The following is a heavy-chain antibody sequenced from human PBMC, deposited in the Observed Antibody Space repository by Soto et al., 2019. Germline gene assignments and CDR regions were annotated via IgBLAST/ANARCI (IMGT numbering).Heavy chain of an antibody. CDR1: GLTFSSYS. D-gene: IGHD3-3*01. V-gene: IGHV3-21*01. CDR3: ARESPGLRFLEWLPGGMAV. Sequence: PGGSLRLSCAASGLTFSSYSMNWVRQAPGKGLEWVSSISSSSSYIYYADSVKGRFTISRDNAKNSLYLQMNSLRAEDTAVYYSARESPGLRFLEWLPGGMAVWGQGTTVTVSS. CDR2: ISSSSSYI. J-gene: IGHJ6*02.